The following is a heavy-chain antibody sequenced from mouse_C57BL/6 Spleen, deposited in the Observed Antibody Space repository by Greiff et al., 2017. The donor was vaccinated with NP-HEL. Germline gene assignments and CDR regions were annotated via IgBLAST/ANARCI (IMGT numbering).Heavy chain of an antibody. D-gene: IGHD1-1*02. CDR3: TRPLVATDAMDY. J-gene: IGHJ4*01. CDR2: IRNKANNHAT. Sequence: EVKLMESGGGLVQPGGSMKLSCAASGFTFSDAWMDWVRQSPEKGLEWVAEIRNKANNHATYYAESVKGRFTISRDDSKSSVYLQMNSLRAEDTGIYYCTRPLVATDAMDYWGQGTSVTVSS. CDR1: GFTFSDAW. V-gene: IGHV6-6*01.